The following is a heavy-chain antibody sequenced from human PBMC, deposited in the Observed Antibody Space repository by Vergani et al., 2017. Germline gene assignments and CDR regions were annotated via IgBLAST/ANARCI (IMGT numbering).Heavy chain of an antibody. D-gene: IGHD2-15*01. Sequence: QVQLQESGPGLVKPSETLSLTCTVSGGSISSYYWSWIRQPPGKGLEWIGYIYYSGSTNYNPSLKSRVTMSVDTSKNQFSLKLSSVTAADTAVYYCARALRCSGGSCYSDYWGQGTLVTVSS. CDR2: IYYSGST. V-gene: IGHV4-59*01. CDR3: ARALRCSGGSCYSDY. CDR1: GGSISSYY. J-gene: IGHJ4*02.